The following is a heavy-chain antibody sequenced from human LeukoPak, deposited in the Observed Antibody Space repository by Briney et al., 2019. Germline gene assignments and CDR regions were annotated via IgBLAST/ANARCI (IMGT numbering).Heavy chain of an antibody. CDR1: DGSMSGYY. D-gene: IGHD3-10*01. V-gene: IGHV4-59*08. Sequence: PSETLSLTCTVSDGSMSGYYWGWIRQAPGRGLEWIAYIHYTGINNYNPSLKSRAAISVDTSTNQFSLKLTSVTAADTAMYYCARHITNSGSAFDLWGRGTLVTVSS. CDR3: ARHITNSGSAFDL. J-gene: IGHJ2*01. CDR2: IHYTGIN.